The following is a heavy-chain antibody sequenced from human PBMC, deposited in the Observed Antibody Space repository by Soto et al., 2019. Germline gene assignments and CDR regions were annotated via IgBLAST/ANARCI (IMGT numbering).Heavy chain of an antibody. CDR3: ARDDGGSSGWTGNSFDP. V-gene: IGHV4-31*03. CDR1: GGSISSGGYY. D-gene: IGHD6-19*01. CDR2: IYYSGST. Sequence: SETLSLTCTVSGGSISSGGYYWSWIRQHPGKGLEWIGYIYYSGSTYYNPSLKSRVTLSVDTSKNQFSLKLSSVTAADTAVYYCARDDGGSSGWTGNSFDPWGQGTLVTVSS. J-gene: IGHJ5*02.